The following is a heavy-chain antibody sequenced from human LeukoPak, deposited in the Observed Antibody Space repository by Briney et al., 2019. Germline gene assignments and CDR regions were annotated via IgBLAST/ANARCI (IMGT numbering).Heavy chain of an antibody. D-gene: IGHD3-22*01. CDR2: IYYSGST. V-gene: IGHV4-59*01. Sequence: SETLSLTCTVSGGSISSYYWSWIRQPPGKGLEWIGYIYYSGSTNYNPSLKSRVTISVDTSKNQFSLKLSSVTAADTAVYYCAGSGYYAYFDYWGQGTLVTVSS. CDR1: GGSISSYY. CDR3: AGSGYYAYFDY. J-gene: IGHJ4*02.